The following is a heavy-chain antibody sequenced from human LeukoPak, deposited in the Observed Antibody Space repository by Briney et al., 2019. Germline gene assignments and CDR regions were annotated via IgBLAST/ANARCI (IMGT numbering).Heavy chain of an antibody. J-gene: IGHJ4*02. CDR1: GFTFSSYW. D-gene: IGHD3-10*01. CDR3: AKARVRFGELYDFDY. CDR2: IKQDGSEK. V-gene: IGHV3-7*01. Sequence: PGGSLRLSCAASGFTFSSYWMSWVRQAPGKGLEWVANIKQDGSEKYYVDSVKGRFTISRDNAKNSLYLQMNSLRAEDTAVYYCAKARVRFGELYDFDYWGQGTLVTVSS.